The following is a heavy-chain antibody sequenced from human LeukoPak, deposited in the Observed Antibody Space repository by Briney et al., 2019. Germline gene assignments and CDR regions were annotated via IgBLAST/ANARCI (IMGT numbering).Heavy chain of an antibody. V-gene: IGHV1-3*01. CDR2: INAGNGNT. CDR3: ARNTETAIPLPYYFDY. D-gene: IGHD2-21*02. J-gene: IGHJ4*02. Sequence: ASVKVSCKASGYTFTNYAMHWVRQAPGQRLEWMGWINAGNGNTKYSQKFQDRVTITRDTSASTAYMDLSSLRSEDTAVYYCARNTETAIPLPYYFDYWGQGTLVTVSS. CDR1: GYTFTNYA.